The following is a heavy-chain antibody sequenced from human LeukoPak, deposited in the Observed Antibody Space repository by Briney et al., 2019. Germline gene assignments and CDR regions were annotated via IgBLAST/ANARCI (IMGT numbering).Heavy chain of an antibody. Sequence: GASVKVSCKASGYTFTGYYMHWVRQAPGQGLEWMGWINPNSGGTDYAQKFQGRVTMTRDTSISTAYMELSRLGSDDTAVYYCARPSVRWSRRDFDYWGQGTLVTVSS. CDR1: GYTFTGYY. CDR3: ARPSVRWSRRDFDY. J-gene: IGHJ4*02. CDR2: INPNSGGT. V-gene: IGHV1-2*02. D-gene: IGHD2-15*01.